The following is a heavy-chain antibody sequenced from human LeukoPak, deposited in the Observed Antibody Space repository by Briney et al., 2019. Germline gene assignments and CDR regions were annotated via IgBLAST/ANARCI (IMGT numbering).Heavy chain of an antibody. Sequence: GESLKISCMGSGYSFTNYWIGWVRQMPGKGLEWMGITSPGDSDIRYSPSFEGQVTISADKSISTAYLQWSSLKASDTAMFYCARLRQYSRSPYWYFDVWGRGTLVTVSS. CDR1: GYSFTNYW. CDR2: TSPGDSDI. D-gene: IGHD6-6*01. CDR3: ARLRQYSRSPYWYFDV. J-gene: IGHJ2*01. V-gene: IGHV5-51*01.